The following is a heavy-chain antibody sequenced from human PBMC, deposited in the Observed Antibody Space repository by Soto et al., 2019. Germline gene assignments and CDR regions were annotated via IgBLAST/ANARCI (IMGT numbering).Heavy chain of an antibody. CDR1: GFTFSSYA. Sequence: SCAASGFTFSSYAMSWVRQAPGKGLEWVSAISGSGGSTYYADSVKGRFTISRDNSKNTLYLQMNSLRAEDTAVYYCAIFPPPRAGGSCYPNCWGQGTLVTVSS. V-gene: IGHV3-23*01. CDR3: AIFPPPRAGGSCYPNC. D-gene: IGHD2-15*01. CDR2: ISGSGGST. J-gene: IGHJ4*02.